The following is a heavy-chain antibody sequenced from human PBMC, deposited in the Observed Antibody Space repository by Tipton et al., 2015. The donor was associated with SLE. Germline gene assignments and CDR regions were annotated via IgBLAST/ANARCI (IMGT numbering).Heavy chain of an antibody. Sequence: TLSLTCTVSGGSISGGGYYWSWIRQPPGKGLEWIGYIYYSGSTNYNPSLKSRVTISVDTSKNQFSLKLSSVTAADTAVYYCARHYDSLTPFDYWGQGTLVTVSS. CDR3: ARHYDSLTPFDY. D-gene: IGHD3-22*01. CDR2: IYYSGST. J-gene: IGHJ4*02. CDR1: GGSISGGGYY. V-gene: IGHV4-61*08.